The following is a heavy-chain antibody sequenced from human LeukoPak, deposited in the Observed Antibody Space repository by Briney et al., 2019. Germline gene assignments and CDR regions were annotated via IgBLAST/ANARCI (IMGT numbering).Heavy chain of an antibody. D-gene: IGHD1-1*01. CDR1: GFTFSSYT. Sequence: GGSLRLSCAASGFTFSSYTLNWVRQAPGKGLEWVSLISSSSSYKYYADSVKGRFTISRDNSKNTLYLQMNSLRAEDTAVYYCAREEGTSENYYYYYGMDVWGQGTTVTVSS. CDR3: AREEGTSENYYYYYGMDV. V-gene: IGHV3-21*01. CDR2: ISSSSSYK. J-gene: IGHJ6*02.